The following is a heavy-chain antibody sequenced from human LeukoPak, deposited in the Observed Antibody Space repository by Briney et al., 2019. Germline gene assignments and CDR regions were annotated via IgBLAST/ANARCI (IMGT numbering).Heavy chain of an antibody. CDR3: ARGLMSAFDI. J-gene: IGHJ3*02. Sequence: PSETLSLTCAVYGGSFSGYYWSWIRQPPGKGLEWIGEINHSGSTNYNPSLKSRVTISVHTSKNQFSLKLSSVTAADTAVYYCARGLMSAFDIWGQGTMVTVSS. V-gene: IGHV4-34*01. CDR2: INHSGST. CDR1: GGSFSGYY.